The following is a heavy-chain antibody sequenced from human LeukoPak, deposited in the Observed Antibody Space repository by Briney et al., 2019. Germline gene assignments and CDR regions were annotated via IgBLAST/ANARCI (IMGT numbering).Heavy chain of an antibody. CDR2: INTNTGNP. D-gene: IGHD2-21*02. Sequence: ASVKVSCKASGYTFTSYAMNWVRQAPGQGLEWMGWINTNTGNPTYAQGFTGRFVFSLDTSVSTAYLQISSLKAEDTAVYYCARQKLHIVVVTAIYDAFDIWGQGTMVTVSS. CDR3: ARQKLHIVVVTAIYDAFDI. J-gene: IGHJ3*02. CDR1: GYTFTSYA. V-gene: IGHV7-4-1*02.